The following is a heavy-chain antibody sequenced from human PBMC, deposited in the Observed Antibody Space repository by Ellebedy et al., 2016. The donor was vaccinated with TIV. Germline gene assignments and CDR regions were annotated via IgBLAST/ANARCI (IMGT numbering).Heavy chain of an antibody. CDR1: GDSMDSSKC. CDR3: ARSGEEENWYLHL. Sequence: MPSETLSLTCAVSGDSMDSSKCVSWVRQPPGKGLEWIGEIYHSGNSTYNPSLKSRVTMSVDKSKNQFSLKLSSVTAADTAVYYCARSGEEENWYLHLWGRGTLVTVSS. D-gene: IGHD4-17*01. CDR2: IYHSGNS. J-gene: IGHJ2*01. V-gene: IGHV4-4*02.